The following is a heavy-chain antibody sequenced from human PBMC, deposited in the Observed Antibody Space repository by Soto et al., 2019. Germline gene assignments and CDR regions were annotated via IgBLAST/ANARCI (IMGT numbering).Heavy chain of an antibody. CDR2: IDGDGTNT. CDR1: GFRFSGYW. V-gene: IGHV3-74*01. J-gene: IGHJ5*02. Sequence: AGGSLRLSCAASGFRFSGYWMFWVRQAPGKGLMWVSRIDGDGTNTNYADSVRGRFTISRDNSKNTLYLQMNSLRAEDTAVYYAPSDPRTTGIYPWGLRALLPISS. CDR3: PSDPRTTGIYP. D-gene: IGHD2-2*01.